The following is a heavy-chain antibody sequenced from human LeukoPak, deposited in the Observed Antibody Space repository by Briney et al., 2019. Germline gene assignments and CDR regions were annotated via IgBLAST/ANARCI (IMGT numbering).Heavy chain of an antibody. Sequence: PGGSLRLSCAASGFIFSYYAMHWVRQAPGEGLEWVAVISYDGSKKYYGDSVKGRFTISRDNSKNTLYLQMNSLRGEDTAVYYCARDQTGACNVDSWGQGTLVTVSS. D-gene: IGHD7-27*01. CDR3: ARDQTGACNVDS. V-gene: IGHV3-30*04. CDR1: GFIFSYYA. CDR2: ISYDGSKK. J-gene: IGHJ4*02.